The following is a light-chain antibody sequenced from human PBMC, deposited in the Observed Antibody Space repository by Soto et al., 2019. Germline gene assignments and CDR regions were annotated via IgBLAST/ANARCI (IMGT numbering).Light chain of an antibody. J-gene: IGLJ3*02. CDR1: TSNIGNNY. CDR2: ENN. V-gene: IGLV1-51*02. Sequence: QSVLTQPPSVSAAPGQKVTISCSGSTSNIGNNYVSWYQQLPGTAPKLLIYENNKRSSGIFDRFSGSKSGTSATLAITGLQTGDEADYYCGTWDSSLSVWLFGGGTKLTVL. CDR3: GTWDSSLSVWL.